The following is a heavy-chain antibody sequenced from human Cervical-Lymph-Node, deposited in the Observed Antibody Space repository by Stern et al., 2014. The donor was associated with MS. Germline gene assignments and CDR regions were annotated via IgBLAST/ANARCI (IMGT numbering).Heavy chain of an antibody. CDR3: ARTIGSTAADV. CDR2: INPISGVT. J-gene: IGHJ4*02. Sequence: VQLVESGAELKKPGASVKVSCKASGYTFTGYFVHLVRQAPGQGLEWMGRINPISGVTDEAKKFQGRVTLTRDTSISTAYLDVTSLRSDDTAVYFCARTIGSTAADVWGQGTLVTVSS. V-gene: IGHV1-2*06. CDR1: GYTFTGYF. D-gene: IGHD1-26*01.